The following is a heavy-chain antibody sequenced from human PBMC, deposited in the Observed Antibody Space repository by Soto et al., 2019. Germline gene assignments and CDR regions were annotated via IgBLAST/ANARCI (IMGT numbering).Heavy chain of an antibody. CDR2: IKQDGSEK. D-gene: IGHD3-22*01. CDR3: ARDGYYFDSTGYYYFDS. V-gene: IGHV3-7*03. Sequence: PGGSLRLSCAASGFTFSNFWMSWVRQAPGKGLEWVANIKQDGSEKYYVDAVKGRFTIPRDNAKNSLYLQMNSLRAEDTALYYCARDGYYFDSTGYYYFDSRGQGALVTVSS. J-gene: IGHJ4*02. CDR1: GFTFSNFW.